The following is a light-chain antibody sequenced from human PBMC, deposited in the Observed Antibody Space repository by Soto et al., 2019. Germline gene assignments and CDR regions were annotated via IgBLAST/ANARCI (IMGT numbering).Light chain of an antibody. J-gene: IGKJ2*01. V-gene: IGKV3-11*01. CDR1: QSVSSY. CDR3: QQRSKWPI. Sequence: EIVLTQSPATLSLSPGERATLSCRASQSVSSYLAWYQQKPGQAPRLLIYDASNRATGIPARFSGSGSGTDFNLTIISLEPEDFAVYYCQQRSKWPIFGQGTKLEIK. CDR2: DAS.